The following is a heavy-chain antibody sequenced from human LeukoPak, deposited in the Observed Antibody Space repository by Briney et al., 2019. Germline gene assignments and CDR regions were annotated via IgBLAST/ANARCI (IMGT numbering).Heavy chain of an antibody. V-gene: IGHV3-33*01. J-gene: IGHJ6*03. CDR3: ARPCRPYYYYYMDV. CDR2: IWYDGSNK. CDR1: GFTFSSYG. D-gene: IGHD2-2*01. Sequence: GRSLTLSCPASGFTFSSYGMHWVRQAPGNGLEWVAVIWYDGSNKYYADSVKGRITISRGNSKNTLYLQMNSLRAEDTAVYYCARPCRPYYYYYMDVWGKGTTVTVSS.